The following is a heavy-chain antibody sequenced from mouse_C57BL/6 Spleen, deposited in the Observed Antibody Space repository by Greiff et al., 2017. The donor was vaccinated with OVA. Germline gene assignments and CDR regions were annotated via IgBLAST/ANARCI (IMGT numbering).Heavy chain of an antibody. V-gene: IGHV1-52*01. CDR2: IDPSDSET. CDR1: GYTFTSYW. D-gene: IGHD4-1*01. CDR3: ARDVTGTGY. Sequence: VQLQQSGAELVRPGSSVKLSCKASGYTFTSYWMHWVKQRPIQGLEWIGNIDPSDSETHYNQKFKDKATLTVDKSSSTAYMQLSSLTSEDSAVYYCARDVTGTGYWGQGTTLTVSS. J-gene: IGHJ2*01.